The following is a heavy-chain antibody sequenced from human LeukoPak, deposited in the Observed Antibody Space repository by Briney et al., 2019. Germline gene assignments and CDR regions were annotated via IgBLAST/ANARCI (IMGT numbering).Heavy chain of an antibody. D-gene: IGHD3-10*01. V-gene: IGHV3-53*01. CDR2: IYSGGST. Sequence: QSGGSLRLSCAASGFTVSSNYMSWVRQAPGKGLVWVSVIYSGGSTYYADSVKGRFTISRDNSKNTLYLQMNSLRAEDTAVYYCARDRSGIYGTPGSDAFDIWGQGTMVTVSS. CDR3: ARDRSGIYGTPGSDAFDI. CDR1: GFTVSSNY. J-gene: IGHJ3*02.